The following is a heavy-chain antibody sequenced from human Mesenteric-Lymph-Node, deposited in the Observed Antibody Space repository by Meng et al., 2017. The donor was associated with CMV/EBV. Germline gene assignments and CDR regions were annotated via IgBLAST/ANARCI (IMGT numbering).Heavy chain of an antibody. CDR3: ARILDGSSWYA. V-gene: IGHV4-34*01. J-gene: IGHJ5*02. Sequence: LTCAVYGGSFSGYYWSRSRQPAGKGLEWIGEINHSGSTNYNPSLKSRVTISVDTSKNQFSLKLSSVTAADTAVYYCARILDGSSWYAWGQGTLVTVSS. CDR2: INHSGST. CDR1: GGSFSGYY. D-gene: IGHD6-13*01.